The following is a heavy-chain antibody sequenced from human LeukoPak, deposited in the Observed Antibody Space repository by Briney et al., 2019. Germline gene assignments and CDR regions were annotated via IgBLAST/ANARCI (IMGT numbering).Heavy chain of an antibody. D-gene: IGHD1-26*01. J-gene: IGHJ5*02. CDR3: AKRTTPNSGSYYNWFDP. V-gene: IGHV3-23*01. CDR2: ISGSGGST. CDR1: GFTFSSYA. Sequence: GGSLRLSCAASGFTFSSYAMSWVRQAPGKGLEWVSAISGSGGSTYYADSVKGRFTISRDNSKNTLYLQMNSLRAEDTAVYYCAKRTTPNSGSYYNWFDPGAREPWSPSPQ.